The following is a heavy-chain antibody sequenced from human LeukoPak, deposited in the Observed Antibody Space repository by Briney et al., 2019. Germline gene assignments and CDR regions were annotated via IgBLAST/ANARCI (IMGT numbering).Heavy chain of an antibody. CDR1: GFTFSTNEM. D-gene: IGHD2-2*01. Sequence: GSLRLSCAASGFTFSTNEMNWVRQPPGKGLEWIGSIYYSGSTYYNPSLKSRVTISVDTSKNQFSLKLSSVTAADTAVYYCAREGYQLLWGYFDYWGQGTLVTVSS. CDR3: AREGYQLLWGYFDY. J-gene: IGHJ4*02. CDR2: IYYSGST. V-gene: IGHV4-39*07.